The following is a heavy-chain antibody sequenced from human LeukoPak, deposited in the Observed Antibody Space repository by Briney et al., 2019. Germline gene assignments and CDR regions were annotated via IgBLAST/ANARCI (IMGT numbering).Heavy chain of an antibody. CDR1: GYTFTGYY. Sequence: SVKVSCKGSGYTFTGYYMHWVRQAPGQGLEWMGRINPNSGGTNYAQKFQGRVTMTRDTSISTAYMELSRLRSDDTAVYYCARVYYDILTGYKPFDYWGQGTLVTVPS. J-gene: IGHJ4*02. D-gene: IGHD3-9*01. CDR3: ARVYYDILTGYKPFDY. V-gene: IGHV1-2*06. CDR2: INPNSGGT.